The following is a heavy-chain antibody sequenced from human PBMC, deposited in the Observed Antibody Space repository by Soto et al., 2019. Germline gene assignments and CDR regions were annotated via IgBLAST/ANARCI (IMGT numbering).Heavy chain of an antibody. D-gene: IGHD2-15*01. CDR1: GGSISSYY. CDR3: ARVLESHCSGGSCYSIDY. V-gene: IGHV4-59*01. J-gene: IGHJ4*02. Sequence: SETLSLTCTVSGGSISSYYWSWIRQPPGKGLEWIGYIYYSGSTNYNPSLKSRVTISVDTSKNQFSLKLSPVTAADTAVYYCARVLESHCSGGSCYSIDYWGQGTLVTVSS. CDR2: IYYSGST.